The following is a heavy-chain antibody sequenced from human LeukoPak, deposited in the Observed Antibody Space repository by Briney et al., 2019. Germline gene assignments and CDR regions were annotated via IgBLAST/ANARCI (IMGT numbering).Heavy chain of an antibody. CDR2: ISSSSSYI. CDR1: GFTFSSYS. D-gene: IGHD3-10*01. V-gene: IGHV3-21*01. CDR3: ARDGAYLKKGYYSRPGSDYDDYGMDV. J-gene: IGHJ6*02. Sequence: NPGGSLRLSCAASGFTFSSYSMNWVRQAPGEGLVWVSSISSSSSYIYYADSVKGRFTISRDNAKTTLYLQMNSLRAEDTAVYYCARDGAYLKKGYYSRPGSDYDDYGMDVWGQGTTVTVSS.